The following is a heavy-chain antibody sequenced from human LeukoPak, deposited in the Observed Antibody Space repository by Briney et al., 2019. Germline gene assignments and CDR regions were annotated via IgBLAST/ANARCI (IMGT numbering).Heavy chain of an antibody. V-gene: IGHV3-21*01. Sequence: GGSLRLSCAASGFTFSSYSMNWVRQAPGKGLEWVSSISSSSSYIYYADSVKGRFTISRDNAKNSLYLQMNSLRAEDTAVYYCARVRRITIFGVVDAFDIWGQGTMVTVSS. D-gene: IGHD3-3*01. CDR3: ARVRRITIFGVVDAFDI. J-gene: IGHJ3*02. CDR2: ISSSSSYI. CDR1: GFTFSSYS.